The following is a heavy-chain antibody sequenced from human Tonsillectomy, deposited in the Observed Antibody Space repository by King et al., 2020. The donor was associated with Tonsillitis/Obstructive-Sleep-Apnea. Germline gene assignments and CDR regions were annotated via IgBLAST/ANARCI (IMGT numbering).Heavy chain of an antibody. Sequence: VNLVESGGGLVQPGGSLRLSCAASGFTFSTYYMNWVRQAPGKGLEWVSYISGGSSSMYYADSVKGRFTISRDNAKNSLYLQMNSLRDEDTAVYYCASCPGRRGYSYMDVWGKGTTVTVSS. CDR2: ISGGSSSM. D-gene: IGHD2-15*01. J-gene: IGHJ6*03. CDR3: ASCPGRRGYSYMDV. CDR1: GFTFSTYY. V-gene: IGHV3-48*02.